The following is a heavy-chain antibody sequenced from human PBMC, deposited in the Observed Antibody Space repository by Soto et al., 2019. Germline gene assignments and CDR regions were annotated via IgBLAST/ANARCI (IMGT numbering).Heavy chain of an antibody. V-gene: IGHV4-39*01. CDR3: ARQGTGYDDVWFDP. CDR2: IYYSGST. D-gene: IGHD5-12*01. Sequence: SETLSLTCTVSGGSISSSSYYWGWIRQPPGKGLEWIGSIYYSGSTYYNPSLKSRVTISVDTSKNQFSLKLSSVTAADTAVYYCARQGTGYDDVWFDPWGQGTLVTVSS. CDR1: GGSISSSSYY. J-gene: IGHJ5*02.